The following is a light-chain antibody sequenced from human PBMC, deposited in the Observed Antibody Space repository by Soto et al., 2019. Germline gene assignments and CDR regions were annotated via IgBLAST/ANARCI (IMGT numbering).Light chain of an antibody. V-gene: IGKV1-39*01. CDR1: QSISSY. CDR2: AAS. CDR3: QQSYSTPRT. Sequence: DIQITQSPSSLSASVGDRVTITCRASQSISSYLNWYQQKPGKAPKLLIYAASSLQSGVPSRFSGSGSGTDFTHTISSLQPEDFATYYCQQSYSTPRTFGQGTKVDIK. J-gene: IGKJ1*01.